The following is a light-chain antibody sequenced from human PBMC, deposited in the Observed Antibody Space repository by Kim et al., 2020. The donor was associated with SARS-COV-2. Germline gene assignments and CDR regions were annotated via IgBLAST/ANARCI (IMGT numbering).Light chain of an antibody. Sequence: SYELTQPPSVSVSPGQTASITCSGDKLGDKYACWYQQKPGQSPVLVIHQDSKRPSGIPERFSGSNSGNTTTLTISGTQAMDEADYYCQAWDSSTAYVFGT. J-gene: IGLJ1*01. CDR3: QAWDSSTAYV. CDR1: KLGDKY. CDR2: QDS. V-gene: IGLV3-1*01.